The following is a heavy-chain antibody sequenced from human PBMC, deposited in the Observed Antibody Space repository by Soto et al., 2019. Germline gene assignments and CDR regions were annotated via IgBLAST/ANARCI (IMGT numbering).Heavy chain of an antibody. V-gene: IGHV1-18*01. CDR3: ARGRDGDY. Sequence: QVHLVQSGAEVKKPGASVKVSCKASGYTFTSYGITWVRQAPGQGLEWMGWISAHNGNTDSAQTLQGRVIVTRDTSTSTPYMELMSLISDVTAVYYCARGRDGDYWGQGALVTVSS. D-gene: IGHD6-6*01. CDR2: ISAHNGNT. CDR1: GYTFTSYG. J-gene: IGHJ4*02.